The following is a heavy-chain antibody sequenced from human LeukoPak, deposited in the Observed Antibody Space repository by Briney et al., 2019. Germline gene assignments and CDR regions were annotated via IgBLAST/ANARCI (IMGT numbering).Heavy chain of an antibody. D-gene: IGHD3-9*01. V-gene: IGHV4-59*01. Sequence: SETLSLTCTVSGGSISSYYWSWIRQPPGKGLEWIGYIYCSGSTNYNPSLKSRVTISVDTSKNQFSLKLSSVTAADTAVYYCARADILTGYYGGSWYYFDYWGQGTLVTVSS. CDR3: ARADILTGYYGGSWYYFDY. J-gene: IGHJ4*02. CDR2: IYCSGST. CDR1: GGSISSYY.